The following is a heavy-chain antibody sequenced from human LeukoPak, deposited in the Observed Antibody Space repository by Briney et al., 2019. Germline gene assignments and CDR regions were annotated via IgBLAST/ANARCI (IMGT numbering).Heavy chain of an antibody. J-gene: IGHJ4*02. D-gene: IGHD5-12*01. CDR2: INQGGSEK. Sequence: GGSLRLSCAASGFTFSNYWMSWVRQAPGKGLEWVANINQGGSEKYYLNSVKGRFTISRDNAKNSLYLQMNSLRTDDTAICYCVRDDSGYDYWGQGTLVTASS. CDR1: GFTFSNYW. V-gene: IGHV3-7*05. CDR3: VRDDSGYDY.